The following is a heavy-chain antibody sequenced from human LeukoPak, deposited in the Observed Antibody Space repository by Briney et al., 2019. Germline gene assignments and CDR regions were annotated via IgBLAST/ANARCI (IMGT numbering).Heavy chain of an antibody. D-gene: IGHD2-21*02. V-gene: IGHV3-23*01. CDR3: AREDSVTLRYLDL. J-gene: IGHJ4*02. CDR1: GFTFTNYA. Sequence: GGSLRLSCASSGFTFTNYAMTWVRQAPGKGLEWVSTITASGDRTHYTDSVKGRFTISRDDSKNTLFLQMNSLRAEDTAVYHCAREDSVTLRYLDLWGQGTLVTVSS. CDR2: ITASGDRT.